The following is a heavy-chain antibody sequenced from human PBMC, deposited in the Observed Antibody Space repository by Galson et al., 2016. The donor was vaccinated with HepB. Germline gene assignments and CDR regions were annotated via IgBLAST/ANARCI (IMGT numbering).Heavy chain of an antibody. J-gene: IGHJ4*02. Sequence: SLRLSCAASGFTFSSYAMSWVRQAPGKGLEWVPAISGSGGSTYHADSVKGRFTISRDNSKNTLNLQMDSLRVEDTALYFCAKRAGGGTYYAIDYWGQGTLVTVSS. CDR3: AKRAGGGTYYAIDY. CDR2: ISGSGGST. D-gene: IGHD1-26*01. CDR1: GFTFSSYA. V-gene: IGHV3-23*01.